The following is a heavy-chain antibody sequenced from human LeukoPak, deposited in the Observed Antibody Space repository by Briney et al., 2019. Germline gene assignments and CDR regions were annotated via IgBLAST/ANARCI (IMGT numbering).Heavy chain of an antibody. V-gene: IGHV3-23*01. CDR2: ISSSGEST. CDR1: GFPFSSYA. J-gene: IGHJ4*02. D-gene: IGHD2/OR15-2a*01. Sequence: QTGGSLRLPGAASGFPFSSYAMIGVRQPPGKGLEWVSVISSSGESTYYADSLKGRFTTSRDNSKNTLSLQMNSLRAEDAAIYYCAKGGAVVLSPFDYWGQGTLVTVSS. CDR3: AKGGAVVLSPFDY.